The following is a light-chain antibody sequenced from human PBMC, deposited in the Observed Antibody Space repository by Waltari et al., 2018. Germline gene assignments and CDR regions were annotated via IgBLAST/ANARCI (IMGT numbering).Light chain of an antibody. J-gene: IGKJ4*01. CDR1: QSLLDNANNKNY. Sequence: DIVMTQSPDSMAVSLGERATIHCTSSQSLLDNANNKNYLTWYQQKPGQPPKLLIHWSSTRESGVPDRISGSGSGTDFTLTIDSLQAEDVAVYYCQQHYSHPLTFGGGTKVEI. CDR2: WSS. CDR3: QQHYSHPLT. V-gene: IGKV4-1*01.